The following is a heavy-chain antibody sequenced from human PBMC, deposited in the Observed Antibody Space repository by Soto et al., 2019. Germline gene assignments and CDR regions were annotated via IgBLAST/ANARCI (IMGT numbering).Heavy chain of an antibody. D-gene: IGHD5-12*01. V-gene: IGHV1-3*04. CDR1: GYTFSSSP. CDR2: INTANDDT. CDR3: ARDEGVASGN. Sequence: KVSCKASGYTFSSSPLHWVRQAPGQRPEWMGWINTANDDTKYSQKFQDRVTLTRDTSASTAYMEVSSLTPEDTAVYYCARDEGVASGNWGQGTLVTVSS. J-gene: IGHJ4*02.